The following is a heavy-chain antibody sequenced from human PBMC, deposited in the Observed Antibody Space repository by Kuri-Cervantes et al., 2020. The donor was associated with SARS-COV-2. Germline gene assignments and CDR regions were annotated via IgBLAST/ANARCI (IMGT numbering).Heavy chain of an antibody. V-gene: IGHV3-74*01. CDR3: AKVAPSRNFDY. CDR2: INSDGSST. Sequence: GESLKISCAASGFTFSSYWMHWVRQAPGKGLVWVSRINSDGSSTSYADSVKGRFTISRDNAKNSLYLQMNSLRAEDTAVYYCAKVAPSRNFDYWGQGTLVTVSS. J-gene: IGHJ4*02. CDR1: GFTFSSYW.